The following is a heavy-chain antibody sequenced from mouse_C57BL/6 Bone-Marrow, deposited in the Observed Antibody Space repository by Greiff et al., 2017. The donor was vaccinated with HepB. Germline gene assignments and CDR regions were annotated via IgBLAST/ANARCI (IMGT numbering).Heavy chain of an antibody. CDR1: GYTFTSYW. CDR3: ARSSGYCYGSSWFAY. J-gene: IGHJ3*01. Sequence: QVQLQQPGAELVRPGTSVKLSCKASGYTFTSYWMHWVKQRPGQGLEWIGVIDPSDSYTNYNQKFKGKATLTVDTSSSTAYMQLSSLTSEDSAVYYCARSSGYCYGSSWFAYWGQGRLVTVSA. CDR2: IDPSDSYT. D-gene: IGHD1-1*01. V-gene: IGHV1-59*01.